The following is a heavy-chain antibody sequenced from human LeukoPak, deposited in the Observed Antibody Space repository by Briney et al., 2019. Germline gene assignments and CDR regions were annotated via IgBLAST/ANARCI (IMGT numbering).Heavy chain of an antibody. CDR2: INTNTGNP. D-gene: IGHD6-19*01. J-gene: IGHJ4*02. V-gene: IGHV7-4-1*02. CDR3: ARTKLGIAVAGGNFDY. CDR1: GYTFTIYA. Sequence: PLASVKVSCKASGYTFTIYAMNWVRQAPGQGLEWMGRINTNTGNPTYAQGFTGRFVFSLDTSVSTAYLQISSLKAEDTAVYYCARTKLGIAVAGGNFDYWGQGTLVTVSS.